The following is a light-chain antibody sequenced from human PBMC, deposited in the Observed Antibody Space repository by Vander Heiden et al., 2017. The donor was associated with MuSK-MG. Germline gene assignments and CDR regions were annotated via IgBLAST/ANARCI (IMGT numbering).Light chain of an antibody. CDR1: SSNIGSNT. J-gene: IGLJ2*01. CDR2: SND. CDR3: AAWDDNLNGVI. Sequence: QSVLTQPRSPSGTPGQRVTISCSGISSNIGSNTVSWYQQLPGTAPKLLIYSNDQRPSGVPDRFSGSKSGTSASLAISGLQSEDEGDYYCAAWDDNLNGVIFGGGTKLTVL. V-gene: IGLV1-44*01.